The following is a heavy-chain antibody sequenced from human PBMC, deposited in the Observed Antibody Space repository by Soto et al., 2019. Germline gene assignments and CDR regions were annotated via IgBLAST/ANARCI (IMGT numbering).Heavy chain of an antibody. CDR2: ISYDGSNK. V-gene: IGHV3-30*18. D-gene: IGHD3-10*01. J-gene: IGHJ3*02. Sequence: QVQLVESGGGVVQPGRSLRLSCAASGFTFSSYGMHWVRQAPGKGLEWVAVISYDGSNKYYADSVKGRFTIPRDNSKNTLYLQMNSLRAEDTAVYYCAKGSMVRDAFDIWGQGTMVTVSS. CDR3: AKGSMVRDAFDI. CDR1: GFTFSSYG.